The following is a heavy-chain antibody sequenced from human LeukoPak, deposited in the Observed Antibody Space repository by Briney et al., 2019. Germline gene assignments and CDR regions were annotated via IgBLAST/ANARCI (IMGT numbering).Heavy chain of an antibody. CDR3: ARDRGVYGVVQGVYYYGMDV. CDR1: GYTFTSHD. V-gene: IGHV1-8*01. D-gene: IGHD3-3*01. CDR2: MNPNSGKT. J-gene: IGHJ6*02. Sequence: ASVKVSCKASGYTFTSHDINWVRQATGQGLKWMGWMNPNSGKTGYAQKFQGRVTMTRDTSINTAYLELSSLRSEYTAMYYCARDRGVYGVVQGVYYYGMDVWGQGTTVTVS.